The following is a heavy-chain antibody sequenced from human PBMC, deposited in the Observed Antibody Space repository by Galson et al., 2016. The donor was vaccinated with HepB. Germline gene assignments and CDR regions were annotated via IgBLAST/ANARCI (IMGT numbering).Heavy chain of an antibody. D-gene: IGHD5-24*01. Sequence: SETLSLTCTASGGSITSNHWWSWVRQPPGKGLEWIGEIYHSGSTKYNPSLKSRVTMSVDKSKNQLSLKLTSVTAADTAVYYCARDGGVRRWVPENALDIWGPGTVVTVSA. V-gene: IGHV4-4*02. CDR3: ARDGGVRRWVPENALDI. CDR2: IYHSGST. CDR1: GGSITSNHW. J-gene: IGHJ3*02.